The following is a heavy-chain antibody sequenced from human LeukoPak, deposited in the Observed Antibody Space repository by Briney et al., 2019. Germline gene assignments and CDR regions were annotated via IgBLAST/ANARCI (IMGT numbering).Heavy chain of an antibody. V-gene: IGHV3-66*02. CDR3: ARGTAMASYYFDY. CDR1: GFIFSSNY. Sequence: PGGSLRLSCAASGFIFSSNYMSWVRQAPGKGLEWVSTIYSGSSTYYSDSVKGRFTISRDNSKNTLFLQMSSLRAEDTAVHYCARGTAMASYYFDYWGQGTLVTVSS. CDR2: IYSGSST. J-gene: IGHJ4*02. D-gene: IGHD5-18*01.